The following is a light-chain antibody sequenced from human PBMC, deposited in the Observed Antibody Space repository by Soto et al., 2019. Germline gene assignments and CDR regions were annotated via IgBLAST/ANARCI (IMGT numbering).Light chain of an antibody. CDR2: GAS. V-gene: IGKV3-15*01. CDR3: LQYNNWPPYT. CDR1: QSVSSN. Sequence: MVMTQSPATLSVSPGERATLSCRASQSVSSNLAWYQQKPGQAPRLLISGASTRATGVPAGFSGSGSGTEFTLTISSLHSEDFAVYYCLQYNNWPPYTFGQGTKVDI. J-gene: IGKJ2*01.